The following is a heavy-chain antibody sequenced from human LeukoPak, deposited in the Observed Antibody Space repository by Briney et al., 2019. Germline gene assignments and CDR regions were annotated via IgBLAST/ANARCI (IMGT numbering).Heavy chain of an antibody. CDR1: GFTFSSYS. CDR3: ARSPSPYYDILTGDY. D-gene: IGHD3-9*01. V-gene: IGHV3-21*04. J-gene: IGHJ4*02. Sequence: GGSLRLSCAASGFTFSSYSMNWVRQAPGKGLEWVSSISSSSSYIYYADSVKGRFTISRDNAKNSLYLQMNSLRAEDTAVYYCARSPSPYYDILTGDYWGQGTLVTVSS. CDR2: ISSSSSYI.